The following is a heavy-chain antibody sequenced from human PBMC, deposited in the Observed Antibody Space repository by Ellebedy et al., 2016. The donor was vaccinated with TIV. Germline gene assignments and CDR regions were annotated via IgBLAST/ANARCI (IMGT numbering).Heavy chain of an antibody. Sequence: GESLKISCSASGFSFSDHYMDWVRQAPGKGLVWLSRINGDGGFTSHADFVKGRFTISRDNAKNTLYLQMNSLKAEDTAMYYCSTLSDTGYWGHGTLVTVSS. V-gene: IGHV3-74*01. CDR3: STLSDTGY. CDR1: GFSFSDHY. D-gene: IGHD2-21*02. J-gene: IGHJ4*01. CDR2: INGDGGFT.